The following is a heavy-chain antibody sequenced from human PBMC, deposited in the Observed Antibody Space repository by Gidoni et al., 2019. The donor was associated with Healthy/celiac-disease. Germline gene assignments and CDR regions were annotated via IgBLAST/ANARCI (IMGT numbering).Heavy chain of an antibody. CDR2: ISGRGGST. D-gene: IGHD3-22*01. CDR3: AKDRYYDSSGYSDY. J-gene: IGHJ4*02. Sequence: EVQLLESGGGLVQPGGSLRLSCAASGFTFSSYAMSWVRRAPGKGLEWVSAISGRGGSTYYADYVKGRFTISRDNSKNTLYLQMNSLRAEDTAVYYCAKDRYYDSSGYSDYWGQGTLVTVSS. V-gene: IGHV3-23*01. CDR1: GFTFSSYA.